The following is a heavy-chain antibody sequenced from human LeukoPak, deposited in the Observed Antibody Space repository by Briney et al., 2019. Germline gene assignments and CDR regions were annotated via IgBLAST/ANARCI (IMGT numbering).Heavy chain of an antibody. V-gene: IGHV1-69*05. CDR2: IIPIFGTA. CDR3: ARGLSAATLFDY. CDR1: GGTFSSYA. J-gene: IGHJ4*02. D-gene: IGHD5/OR15-5a*01. Sequence: GASVKVSCKASGGTFSSYAISWVRQAPGQGLEWMGGIIPIFGTANYAQKFQGRVTITTDESTSTAYMELSSLRSEDTAVYCCARGLSAATLFDYWGQGTLVTVSS.